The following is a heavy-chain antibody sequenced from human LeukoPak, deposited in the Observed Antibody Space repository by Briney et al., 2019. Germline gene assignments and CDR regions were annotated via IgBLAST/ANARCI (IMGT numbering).Heavy chain of an antibody. CDR1: GGTFSSYA. CDR2: IIPIFGTA. V-gene: IGHV1-69*05. J-gene: IGHJ5*02. CDR3: ARARFGVVIT. Sequence: ASVKVSCKASGGTFSSYAISWVRQAPGQGLEWMGGIIPIFGTANYAQKFQGRVTITTDESTSTAYMEPSSLRSEDTAVYYCARARFGVVITWGQGTLVTVSS. D-gene: IGHD3-3*01.